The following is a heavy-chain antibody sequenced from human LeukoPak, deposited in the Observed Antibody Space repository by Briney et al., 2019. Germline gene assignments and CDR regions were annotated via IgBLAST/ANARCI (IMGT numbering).Heavy chain of an antibody. J-gene: IGHJ3*02. CDR2: INYSGST. V-gene: IGHV4-34*01. CDR1: GGSFSGYY. Sequence: SETLSLTCAVYGGSFSGYYWSWIRQPPGKGLEWIGEINYSGSTNYNPSLKSRVTISVDTSKNQFSLKLSSVTAADTAVYYCARNYDAFDIWGQGTMVTVSS. D-gene: IGHD1-7*01. CDR3: ARNYDAFDI.